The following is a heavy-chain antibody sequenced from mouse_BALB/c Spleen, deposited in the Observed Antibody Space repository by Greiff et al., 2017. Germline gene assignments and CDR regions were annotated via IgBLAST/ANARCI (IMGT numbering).Heavy chain of an antibody. V-gene: IGHV5-6-3*01. CDR1: GFTFSSYG. CDR3: ARDLRYYYGDWYFDV. CDR2: INSNGGST. J-gene: IGHJ1*01. Sequence: EVMLVESGGGLVQPGGSLKLSCAASGFTFSSYGMSWVRQTPDKRLELVATINSNGGSTYYPDSVKGRFTISRDNAKNTLYLQMSSLKSEDTAMYYCARDLRYYYGDWYFDVWGAGTTVTVSS. D-gene: IGHD1-1*01.